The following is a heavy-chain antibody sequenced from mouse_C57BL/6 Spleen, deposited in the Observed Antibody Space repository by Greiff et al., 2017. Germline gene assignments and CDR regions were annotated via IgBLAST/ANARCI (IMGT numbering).Heavy chain of an antibody. CDR2: ISYDGSN. Sequence: EVKLQESGPGLVKPSQSLSLTCSVTGYSITSGYYWNWIRQFPGNKLEWMGYISYDGSNNYNPSLKNRISITRDTSKNQFFLKLNSVTTEDTATYYCARKGVDYAMDYWGQGTSVTVSS. CDR1: GYSITSGYY. CDR3: ARKGVDYAMDY. V-gene: IGHV3-6*01. J-gene: IGHJ4*01.